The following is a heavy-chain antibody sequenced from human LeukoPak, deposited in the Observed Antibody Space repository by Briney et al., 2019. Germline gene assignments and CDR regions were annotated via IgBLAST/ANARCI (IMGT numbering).Heavy chain of an antibody. J-gene: IGHJ4*02. CDR2: IYYSGST. CDR3: ARSGTVATASFFFDY. V-gene: IGHV4-39*01. D-gene: IGHD4-17*01. CDR1: GGSISSSSYY. Sequence: TSETLSLTCTVSGGSISSSSYYWGWIRQPPGKGLEWIGSIYYSGSTYYNPSLKSRVTISVDTSKNQFSLKLSSVTAADTAVYYCARSGTVATASFFFDYWGQGTLVTVSS.